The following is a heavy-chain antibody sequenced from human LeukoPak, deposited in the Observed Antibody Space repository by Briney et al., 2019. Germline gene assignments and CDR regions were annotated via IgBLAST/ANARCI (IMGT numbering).Heavy chain of an antibody. Sequence: GGSLRLSCAASGFTFSDYYMSWIRQAPGKGLEWVSYISSSSSTIYYADSVKGRFTISRDNAKNSLYLQMNSLRAEDTAVYYCARAGPRYCTNGVCYTYYGMDVWGQGTTVTVSS. CDR2: ISSSSSTI. D-gene: IGHD2-8*01. CDR3: ARAGPRYCTNGVCYTYYGMDV. J-gene: IGHJ6*02. CDR1: GFTFSDYY. V-gene: IGHV3-11*01.